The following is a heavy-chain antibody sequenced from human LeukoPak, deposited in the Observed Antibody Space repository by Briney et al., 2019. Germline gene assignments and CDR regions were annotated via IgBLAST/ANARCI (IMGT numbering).Heavy chain of an antibody. CDR1: GYTCISYG. J-gene: IGHJ4*02. Sequence: ASVKVSCKASGYTCISYGISWVRQAPGQGLEWMGWISAYNGNPNYAQKLQGRVTMTTDTSTSTAYMELRSLRSDDTAVYYCARVRLYYDILTVYDNFDYWGQGTLVTVSS. CDR2: ISAYNGNP. CDR3: ARVRLYYDILTVYDNFDY. V-gene: IGHV1-18*01. D-gene: IGHD3-9*01.